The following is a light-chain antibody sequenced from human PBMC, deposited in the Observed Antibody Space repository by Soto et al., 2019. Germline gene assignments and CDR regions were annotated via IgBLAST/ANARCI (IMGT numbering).Light chain of an antibody. Sequence: DFVMTQSPDSLAVSLGERATINCKSSLSILYSSNNKNYLAWYQQKPGQPPKLLIYGASTRQSGVPARFSGSGSGTDFSLTISSLQAEDLAAYYCQQDYSTSYTFGQGTKLEIK. CDR1: LSILYSSNNKNY. CDR3: QQDYSTSYT. J-gene: IGKJ2*01. CDR2: GAS. V-gene: IGKV4-1*01.